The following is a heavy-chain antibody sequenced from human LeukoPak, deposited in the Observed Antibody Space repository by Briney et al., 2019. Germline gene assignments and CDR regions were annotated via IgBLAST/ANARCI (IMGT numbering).Heavy chain of an antibody. V-gene: IGHV4-59*08. CDR1: GGSRSSYY. Sequence: NPSETLTLTCTVSGGSRSSYYWSWLRPPPGKGLEWLGYIYYSGSSNYNPSLKSRVTISVDTSKNQFSLKLSSVTAADTAVYYCARHRMGSGYWYFDLWGRGTLVTVSS. CDR3: ARHRMGSGYWYFDL. D-gene: IGHD6-19*01. CDR2: IYYSGSS. J-gene: IGHJ2*01.